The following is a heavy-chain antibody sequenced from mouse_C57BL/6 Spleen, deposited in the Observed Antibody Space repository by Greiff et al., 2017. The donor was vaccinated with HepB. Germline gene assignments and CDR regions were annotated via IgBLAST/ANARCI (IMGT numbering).Heavy chain of an antibody. CDR1: GFSFTSYG. J-gene: IGHJ3*01. D-gene: IGHD2-1*01. CDR3: AREASSTMVFAY. CDR2: IWSGGST. Sequence: VKLQQSGPGLVQPSQCLSITCTVSGFSFTSYGVHWVRQSPGKGLEWLGVIWSGGSTYYNAEFISRLSISKDKSKSQVFFKMNSLQADDTAIYYCAREASSTMVFAYWGQGTLVTVST. V-gene: IGHV2-2*01.